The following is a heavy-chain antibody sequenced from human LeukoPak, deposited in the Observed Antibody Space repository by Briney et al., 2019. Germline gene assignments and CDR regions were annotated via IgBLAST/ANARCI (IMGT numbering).Heavy chain of an antibody. D-gene: IGHD5-12*01. CDR2: ISYSGST. J-gene: IGHJ4*02. Sequence: SETLSLTCTVSGGSISGYYWSWIRQPPGKGLDWIGYISYSGSTNYNPSLKSRVTMSVYTSKNQFSLKLSSVTAADTAVYYCARDGRGHSGYDSPHYWGQGTLVTVSS. CDR1: GGSISGYY. V-gene: IGHV4-59*12. CDR3: ARDGRGHSGYDSPHY.